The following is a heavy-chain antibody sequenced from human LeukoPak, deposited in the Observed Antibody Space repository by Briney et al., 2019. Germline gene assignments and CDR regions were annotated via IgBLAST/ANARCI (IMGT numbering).Heavy chain of an antibody. CDR3: AGEPREGATLRRYAFDI. V-gene: IGHV1-2*02. Sequence: ASVKVSCKASGYAFTGYYMHWVRQALGQGLEWMGWINPNSGGTNYAQKFQGRVTMTRDTSISTAYMELSRLRSDDTAVYYCAGEPREGATLRRYAFDIWGQGTMVTVSS. CDR1: GYAFTGYY. J-gene: IGHJ3*02. D-gene: IGHD1-26*01. CDR2: INPNSGGT.